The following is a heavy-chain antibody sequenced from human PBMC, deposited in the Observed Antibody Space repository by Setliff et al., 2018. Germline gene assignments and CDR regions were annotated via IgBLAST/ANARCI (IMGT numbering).Heavy chain of an antibody. CDR2: MYSSGST. D-gene: IGHD3-3*01. J-gene: IGHJ4*02. CDR3: ASHPRVTIFGVVAFDY. V-gene: IGHV4-39*01. Sequence: ASETLSLTCTVSGGPINSDGYYWGWIRQPPGKGLEWIGSMYSSGSTYYNPSLKSRVTISVDTSQNQFSLKLSSVTAADTAAYYCASHPRVTIFGVVAFDYWGQGILVTVSS. CDR1: GGPINSDGYY.